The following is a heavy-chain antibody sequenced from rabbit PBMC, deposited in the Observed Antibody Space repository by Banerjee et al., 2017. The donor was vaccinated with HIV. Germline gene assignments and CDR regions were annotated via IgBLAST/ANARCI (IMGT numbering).Heavy chain of an antibody. CDR1: GFDLSSSYW. CDR3: AREDSGSRYFKL. Sequence: EESGGDLVKPEGSLTLTCKASGFDLSSSYWICWVRQAPGKGPEWIACIRGGSGSTYYASWAKGRFTISKTSSTTVTLQMTSLTVADTATYFCAREDSGSRYFKLWGPGTLVTVS. D-gene: IGHD8-1*01. CDR2: IRGGSGST. V-gene: IGHV1S45*01. J-gene: IGHJ4*01.